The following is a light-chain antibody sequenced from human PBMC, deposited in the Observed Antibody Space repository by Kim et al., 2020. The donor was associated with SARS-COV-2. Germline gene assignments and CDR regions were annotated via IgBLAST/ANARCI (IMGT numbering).Light chain of an antibody. V-gene: IGKV1-5*03. CDR2: KAS. CDR1: QSVNSW. J-gene: IGKJ1*01. Sequence: DIQMTQSPSTLSASVGDRVTLTCRASQSVNSWLAWYQQKPGKAPKSLIYKASNLESGVPSRFSGSGSGTEFTLTISSLQPDDFATYYCQHYGNYSWTFGQGTKVDIK. CDR3: QHYGNYSWT.